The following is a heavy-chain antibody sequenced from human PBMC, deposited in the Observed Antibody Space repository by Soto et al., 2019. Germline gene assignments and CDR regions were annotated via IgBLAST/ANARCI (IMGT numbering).Heavy chain of an antibody. CDR2: ISGSGGST. J-gene: IGHJ3*02. V-gene: IGHV3-23*01. Sequence: GGSLRLSCAASGFTFSSDCMNWVRQAPGKGLEWVSAISGSGGSTYYADSVKGRFTISRDNSKNTLYLQMNSLRAEDTAVYYCAKDLGDILTGYYDAFDIWGQGTMVTVSS. CDR1: GFTFSSDC. D-gene: IGHD3-9*01. CDR3: AKDLGDILTGYYDAFDI.